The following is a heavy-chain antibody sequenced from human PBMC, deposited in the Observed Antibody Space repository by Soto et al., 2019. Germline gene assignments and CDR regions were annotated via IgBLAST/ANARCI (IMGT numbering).Heavy chain of an antibody. Sequence: SVKVSCKASGGTFSSYTISWVRQAPGQGLEWMGRIIPILGIANYAQKFQGRVTITADKSTSTAYMELSSLRSEDTAVYYCAREPFPYYFDYWGQGTLVTVSS. CDR3: AREPFPYYFDY. CDR2: IIPILGIA. J-gene: IGHJ4*02. V-gene: IGHV1-69*04. CDR1: GGTFSSYT.